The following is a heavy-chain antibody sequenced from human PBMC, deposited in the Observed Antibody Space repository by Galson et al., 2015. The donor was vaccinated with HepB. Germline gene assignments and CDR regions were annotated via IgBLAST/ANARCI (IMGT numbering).Heavy chain of an antibody. J-gene: IGHJ4*02. CDR1: GFSLSTSGMC. CDR3: ATTFDSSGYYHFDY. V-gene: IGHV2-70*11. D-gene: IGHD3-22*01. Sequence: PALVKPTQTLTLTCTFSGFSLSTSGMCVSWIRQPPGKALEWLARIDWDDDKYYSTSLKTRLTISKDTSKNQVVLTMTNMDPVDTATYYCATTFDSSGYYHFDYWGQGTLVTVSS. CDR2: IDWDDDK.